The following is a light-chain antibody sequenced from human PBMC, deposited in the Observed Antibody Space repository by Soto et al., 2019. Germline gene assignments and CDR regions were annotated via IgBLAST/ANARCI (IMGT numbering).Light chain of an antibody. CDR1: RGHSGYI. CDR3: ETWDTNTRV. Sequence: QLVLTQSSSASASLGSSVKLTCTLSRGHSGYIIAWHQQQPGKAPRYLMKLEGTGSYNKGSGVPDRFSGSSSGADRYLTISNLQSDDEADYYCETWDTNTRVYGGGTKLTVL. CDR2: LEGTGSY. J-gene: IGLJ2*01. V-gene: IGLV4-60*03.